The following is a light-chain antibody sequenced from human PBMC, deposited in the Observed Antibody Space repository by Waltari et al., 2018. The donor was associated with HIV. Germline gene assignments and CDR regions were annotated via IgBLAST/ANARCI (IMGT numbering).Light chain of an antibody. V-gene: IGLV3-19*01. J-gene: IGLJ2*01. CDR1: SLRSYY. CDR2: GKN. Sequence: SSELTQAPVSVALGQTVRITCQGDSLRSYYASWYQQKPGQAPVLVIYGKNNRPSGIPDRFSGSSSGNTASLTITGAQAEDEADYYCNSRDSSGNHQVFGGGTKLTVL. CDR3: NSRDSSGNHQV.